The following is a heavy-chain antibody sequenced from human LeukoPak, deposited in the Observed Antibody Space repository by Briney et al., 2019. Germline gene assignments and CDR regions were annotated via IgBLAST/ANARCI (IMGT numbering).Heavy chain of an antibody. CDR1: GFTFDDYA. CDR3: ARIVRGIVMPQNAFDI. D-gene: IGHD3-22*01. J-gene: IGHJ3*02. CDR2: ISWNSGSI. Sequence: GRSLRLSCAASGFTFDDYAMHWVRQAPGKGLEWVSGISWNSGSIGYADSVKGRFTISRDNAKNSLYLQMNSLRAEDTAVYYCARIVRGIVMPQNAFDIWGQGTMVTVSS. V-gene: IGHV3-9*01.